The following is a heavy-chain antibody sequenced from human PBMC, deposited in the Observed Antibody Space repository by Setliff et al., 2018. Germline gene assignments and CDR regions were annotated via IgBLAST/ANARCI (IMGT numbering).Heavy chain of an antibody. CDR3: ARGDVYSGSYYHFDY. J-gene: IGHJ4*02. CDR1: GYTSTTYA. Sequence: GASVKVSCKVSGYTSTTYAIHWVRQAPGQGLEWMGWINAGNGNIRYSQNFQGRVTITRDTSASTAYMELSSLTSEDTAIYYCARGDVYSGSYYHFDYWGQGTLVTVSS. V-gene: IGHV1-3*01. CDR2: INAGNGNI. D-gene: IGHD1-26*01.